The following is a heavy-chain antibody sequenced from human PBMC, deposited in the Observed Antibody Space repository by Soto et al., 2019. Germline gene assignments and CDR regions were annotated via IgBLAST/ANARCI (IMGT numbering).Heavy chain of an antibody. CDR3: AKENWANHDS. Sequence: GRSLRLSCAASGFTFSSYRMNWVRQAPGKGLEWVSSITSSSSYIYYADSVKGRFTISRDNAKNSLYLQMNSLRAEDTAVYYCAKENWANHDSWAQGSLVTVS. CDR2: ITSSSSYI. J-gene: IGHJ4*02. CDR1: GFTFSSYR. D-gene: IGHD7-27*01. V-gene: IGHV3-21*01.